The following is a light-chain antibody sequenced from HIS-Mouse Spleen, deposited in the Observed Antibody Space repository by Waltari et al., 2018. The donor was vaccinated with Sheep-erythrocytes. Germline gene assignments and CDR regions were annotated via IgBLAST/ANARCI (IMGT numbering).Light chain of an antibody. Sequence: QSALTQPASVSGSPGQSITISCTGTSSDVGSYNLVSWYQQHPGKAPKLMIYEGSKRPSGVSNRCSGCKSGSTASLTISGLQAEDEADYYCCSYAGSSTPWVVGGGTKLTVL. V-gene: IGLV2-23*01. CDR2: EGS. CDR1: SSDVGSYNL. CDR3: CSYAGSSTPWV. J-gene: IGLJ3*02.